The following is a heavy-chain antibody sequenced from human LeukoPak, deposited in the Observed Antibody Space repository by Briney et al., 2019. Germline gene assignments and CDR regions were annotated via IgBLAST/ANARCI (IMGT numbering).Heavy chain of an antibody. D-gene: IGHD6-13*01. CDR1: GYTFTGYY. V-gene: IGHV1-2*06. J-gene: IGHJ4*02. CDR3: ARGGSSWLFDY. Sequence: ASVKVSCKASGYTFTGYYMHWVRQAPGQGLEWMGRINPSSGGTNYAQKFQGRVTMTRDTSVSTAYMELSRLRSDDTAVYYCARGGSSWLFDYWGQGTLVTVSS. CDR2: INPSSGGT.